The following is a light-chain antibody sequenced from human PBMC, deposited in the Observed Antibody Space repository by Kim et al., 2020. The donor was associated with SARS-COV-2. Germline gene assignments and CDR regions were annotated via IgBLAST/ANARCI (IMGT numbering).Light chain of an antibody. CDR2: DAS. V-gene: IGKV3-20*01. CDR1: ESINSDF. CDR3: QQYGSSPFT. J-gene: IGKJ3*01. Sequence: DIVLTQSPGTLSLSPGERATLSCRATESINSDFLAWYQQTPGQAPRLLIYDASSWATGIPDRFSGSGSGTDFTLTISRLETEDFAVYYCQQYGSSPFTFGPGTKVDIK.